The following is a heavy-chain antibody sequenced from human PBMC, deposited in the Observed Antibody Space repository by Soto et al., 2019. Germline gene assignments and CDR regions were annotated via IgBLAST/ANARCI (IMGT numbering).Heavy chain of an antibody. J-gene: IGHJ6*02. CDR3: SKWYNDYAVSVKSRITINPDTSKNQFSLQLNSVTPEDTAVYYCARWGAVVPAASPDDYYYYYGMDV. CDR1: GYSFTSYY. V-gene: IGHV1-46*01. CDR2: INPSGGST. D-gene: IGHD3-16*01. Sequence: ASVKVSCKASGYSFTSYYVHWVRRATGQGLEWMGIINPSGGSTDYAQKFQGRVTMTRDTSTSTVYMELSSLRSDDTAVYYRSKWYNDYAVSVKSRITINPDTSKNQFSLQLNSVTPEDTAVYYCARWGAVVPAASPDDYYYYYGMDVWGQGTTVTVSS.